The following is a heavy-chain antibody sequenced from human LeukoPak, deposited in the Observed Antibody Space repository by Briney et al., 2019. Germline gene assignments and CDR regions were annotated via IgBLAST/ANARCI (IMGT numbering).Heavy chain of an antibody. D-gene: IGHD6-19*01. CDR3: VKDVNENIAVAGHSDY. CDR2: ISWDGGST. CDR1: GFTFDDYT. Sequence: GGSLRLSCAASGFTFDDYTMHWVRQAPGKGLNWVSLISWDGGSTYFADSVKGRFTISRDNSKNSLYLQMNSLTTEDTALYYCVKDVNENIAVAGHSDYWGQGTLVTVSS. J-gene: IGHJ4*02. V-gene: IGHV3-43*01.